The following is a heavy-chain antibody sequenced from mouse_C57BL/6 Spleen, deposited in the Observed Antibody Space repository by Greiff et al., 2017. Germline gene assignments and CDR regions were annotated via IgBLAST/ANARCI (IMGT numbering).Heavy chain of an antibody. J-gene: IGHJ2*01. D-gene: IGHD1-1*01. V-gene: IGHV1-64*01. CDR3: AIVTTVRDY. CDR2: IHPNSGST. CDR1: GYTFTSYW. Sequence: QVQLQQPGAELVKPGASVKLSCKASGYTFTSYWMHWVKQRPGQGLEWIGMIHPNSGSTNYNEKFKGKATLTVDKSSSTAYMQLSSLTSEDSAVYYCAIVTTVRDYWGQGTTLTVSS.